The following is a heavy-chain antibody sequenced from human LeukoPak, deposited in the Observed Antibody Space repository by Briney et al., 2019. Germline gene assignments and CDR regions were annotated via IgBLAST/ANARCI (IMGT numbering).Heavy chain of an antibody. J-gene: IGHJ3*02. D-gene: IGHD3-22*01. CDR2: IYYSGST. V-gene: IGHV4-38-2*02. CDR1: GYSISSGYY. Sequence: SETLSLTCTVSGYSISSGYYWGWIRQPPGKGLEWIGSIYYSGSTYYNPSLKSRVTISVDTSKNQFSLKLSSVTAADTAVYYCASPYYYDSSTAFDIWGQGTMVTVSS. CDR3: ASPYYYDSSTAFDI.